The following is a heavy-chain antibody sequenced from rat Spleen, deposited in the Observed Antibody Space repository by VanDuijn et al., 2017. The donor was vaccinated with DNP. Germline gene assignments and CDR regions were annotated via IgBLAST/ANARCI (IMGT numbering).Heavy chain of an antibody. Sequence: EVKLVESGGGLVQPGRSLKLSCAASGFNFNDYWMGWVRQAPGKGLEWIGAINKDSSTINYTPSLKDKFTISRDNAQNTLYLQMSKLGSKDTAIYYCARRAGGYFDYWGQGVMVTVSS. J-gene: IGHJ2*01. CDR1: GFNFNDYW. CDR3: ARRAGGYFDY. V-gene: IGHV4-2*01. CDR2: INKDSSTI. D-gene: IGHD1-4*01.